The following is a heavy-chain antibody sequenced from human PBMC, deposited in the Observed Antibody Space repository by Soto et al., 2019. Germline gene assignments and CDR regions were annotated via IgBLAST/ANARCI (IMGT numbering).Heavy chain of an antibody. CDR2: ISHDGNIK. CDR1: GFTFSRFG. D-gene: IGHD2-2*01. J-gene: IGHJ4*02. CDR3: AKTIVPAAVRPIDY. Sequence: PGGSLRLSCSFSGFTFSRFGIHWVRQAPGKGLEWVALISHDGNIKYYSDSVRGRFTISRDNSRTTLFLQMNSLGPDDTAIYFCAKTIVPAAVRPIDYWGLGTLVTVSS. V-gene: IGHV3-30*18.